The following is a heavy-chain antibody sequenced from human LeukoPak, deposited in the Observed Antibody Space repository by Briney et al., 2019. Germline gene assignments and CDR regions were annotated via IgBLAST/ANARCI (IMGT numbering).Heavy chain of an antibody. J-gene: IGHJ4*02. CDR1: GFTISTYG. CDR2: ISGGST. V-gene: IGHV3-23*01. CDR3: AKSTYHSGNY. Sequence: GGSLRLSCAASGFTISTYGMSWVRQAPGKGLEWVSSISGGSTYYADSVKGRFTISRDNSKNTVSLQMNSLRAEDTAVYYCAKSTYHSGNYWGKGTLVTVSS. D-gene: IGHD3-10*01.